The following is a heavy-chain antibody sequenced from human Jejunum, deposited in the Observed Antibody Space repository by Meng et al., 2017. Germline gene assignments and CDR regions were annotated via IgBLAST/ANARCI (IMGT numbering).Heavy chain of an antibody. D-gene: IGHD5-18*01. CDR2: IYYDGST. CDR3: AREFYVDTAMVIDS. CDR1: GGSLRSVNNQ. V-gene: IGHV4-30-4*01. Sequence: QVQLQESGPGLVKLSQTLSFTCTVSGGSLRSVNNQWSCIRQPPGKGLEYIGYIYYDGSTYYSPSLKSRVTISIDTSKNQFSLRLNSVTAADTAVYYCAREFYVDTAMVIDSWGQGALVTVSS. J-gene: IGHJ4*02.